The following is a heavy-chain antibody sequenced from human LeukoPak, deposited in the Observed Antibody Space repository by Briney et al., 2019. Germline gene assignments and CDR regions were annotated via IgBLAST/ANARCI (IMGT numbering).Heavy chain of an antibody. J-gene: IGHJ4*02. CDR3: ARDWSAEGGLIDY. CDR2: INSDGSYI. CDR1: GFTFATYD. D-gene: IGHD3/OR15-3a*01. Sequence: GGSLRLSCAASGFTFATYDINWVRQAPGKGLEWVSSINSDGSYIYSADSLKGRFTISRDNAKNSVYLQMSSLKVEDTAVYYCARDWSAEGGLIDYWGQGTQVTVSS. V-gene: IGHV3-21*01.